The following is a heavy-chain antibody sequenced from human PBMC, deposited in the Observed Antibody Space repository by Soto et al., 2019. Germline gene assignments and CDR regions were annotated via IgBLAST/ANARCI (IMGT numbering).Heavy chain of an antibody. CDR1: GFTFGDYA. V-gene: IGHV3-49*03. J-gene: IGHJ4*02. Sequence: GGSLRLSCTASGFTFGDYAMSWFRQAPGKGLEWVGFIRSKAYGGTTEYAASVKGRFTISRDDSKSIAYLQMNSLKTEDTAVYYCTRDPLRIAAAKGLALDYWGQGTLVTVSS. D-gene: IGHD6-13*01. CDR2: IRSKAYGGTT. CDR3: TRDPLRIAAAKGLALDY.